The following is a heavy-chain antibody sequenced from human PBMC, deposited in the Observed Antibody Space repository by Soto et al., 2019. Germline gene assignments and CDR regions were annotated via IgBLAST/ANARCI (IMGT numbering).Heavy chain of an antibody. D-gene: IGHD2-2*02. CDR3: ARQACSSTRCYKGYYYSYYYMDV. Sequence: SETLSLTCTVSGGSISSYSHYWGWVRQPPGKGLEWIGTIYYNGNTYYNPSLRSRVTISVDTSKNQFSLNLSSVTAADTAVYYCARQACSSTRCYKGYYYSYYYMDVWGKGTTVTVSS. CDR2: IYYNGNT. CDR1: GGSISSYSHY. V-gene: IGHV4-39*01. J-gene: IGHJ6*03.